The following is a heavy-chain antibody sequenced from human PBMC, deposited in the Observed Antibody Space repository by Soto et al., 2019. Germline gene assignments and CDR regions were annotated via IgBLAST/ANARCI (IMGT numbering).Heavy chain of an antibody. CDR3: ARELELLFDYYYYGMDV. CDR2: TYYRSKWYN. Sequence: PSQTLSLTCAISGDSVSSNSAAWNWIRQSPSRGLEWLGRTYYRSKWYNDYAVSVKSRITINPDTSKNQFSLQLNSVTPEDTAVYYCARELELLFDYYYYGMDVWGQGTTVTV. J-gene: IGHJ6*02. V-gene: IGHV6-1*01. CDR1: GDSVSSNSAA. D-gene: IGHD1-7*01.